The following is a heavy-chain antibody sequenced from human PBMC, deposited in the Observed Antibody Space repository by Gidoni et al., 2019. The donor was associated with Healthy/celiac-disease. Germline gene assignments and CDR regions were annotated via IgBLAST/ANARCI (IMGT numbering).Heavy chain of an antibody. V-gene: IGHV3-7*01. CDR2: IKQDGSEK. Sequence: EVQLVESGGGLVQPGGSLSLSCAASGFTFSRYWMSWVRQAPGKGLEGGSNIKQDGSEKYYVDSVKGRFTISRDNAKNSLYLQMNSLRAEDTAVYYCARRNYDILTGYYIDAFDIWGQGTMVTVSS. J-gene: IGHJ3*02. CDR1: GFTFSRYW. D-gene: IGHD3-9*01. CDR3: ARRNYDILTGYYIDAFDI.